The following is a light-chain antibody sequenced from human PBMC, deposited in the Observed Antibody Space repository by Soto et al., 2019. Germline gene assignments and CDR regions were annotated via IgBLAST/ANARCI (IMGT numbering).Light chain of an antibody. J-gene: IGKJ2*01. V-gene: IGKV1-9*01. CDR3: QQLNSHPYT. Sequence: DIQLTQSPSFLSAAVGDRVNLTCRASQGISSFLAWYQQKPGEAPKLPISAASTLQSGVPSRLSGSRSGTEYTLTISGLQNEDFATYYCQQLNSHPYTFGPGTKLEIK. CDR2: AAS. CDR1: QGISSF.